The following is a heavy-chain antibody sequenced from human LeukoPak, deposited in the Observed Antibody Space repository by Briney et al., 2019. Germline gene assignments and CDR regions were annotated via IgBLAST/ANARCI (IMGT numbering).Heavy chain of an antibody. CDR2: ISYDGSNK. Sequence: PGRSLRLSCAASGFTFSSYAMHWVRQAPGKGLEWVAVISYDGSNKYYADSVKGRFTISRDNSKNTLYLQMNSLRAEDTAVYYCAKDSPGGAVGAIDYWGQGTLVTVSS. CDR3: AKDSPGGAVGAIDY. D-gene: IGHD1-26*01. J-gene: IGHJ4*02. CDR1: GFTFSSYA. V-gene: IGHV3-30*04.